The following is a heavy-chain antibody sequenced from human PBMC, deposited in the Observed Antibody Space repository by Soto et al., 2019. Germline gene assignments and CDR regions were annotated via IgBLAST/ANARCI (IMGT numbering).Heavy chain of an antibody. Sequence: PSETLSLTCTVSGGSISSYYWSWIRQPPGKGLEWIGYIYYSGSTNYNPSLKSRVTISVDTSKNQFSLKLSSVTAADTAVYYCARTYYDILTGYWIFDYWGQGTLVTVPS. V-gene: IGHV4-59*01. CDR3: ARTYYDILTGYWIFDY. D-gene: IGHD3-9*01. J-gene: IGHJ4*02. CDR1: GGSISSYY. CDR2: IYYSGST.